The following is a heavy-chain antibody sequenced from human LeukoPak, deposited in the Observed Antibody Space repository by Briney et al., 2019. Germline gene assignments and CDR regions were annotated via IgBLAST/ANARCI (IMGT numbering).Heavy chain of an antibody. D-gene: IGHD5-12*01. CDR3: ARGDIVATAVDFDY. J-gene: IGHJ4*02. V-gene: IGHV4-59*12. Sequence: SETLSHTCTVSGGSISSYYWSWIRQPPGKGLEWIGYIYYSGSTNYNPSLKSRVTISVDTSKNQFSLKLSSVTAADTAVYYCARGDIVATAVDFDYWGQGTLVTVSS. CDR2: IYYSGST. CDR1: GGSISSYY.